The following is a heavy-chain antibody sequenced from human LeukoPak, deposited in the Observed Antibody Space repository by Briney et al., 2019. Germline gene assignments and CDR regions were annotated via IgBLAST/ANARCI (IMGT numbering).Heavy chain of an antibody. V-gene: IGHV3-7*04. J-gene: IGHJ4*02. Sequence: GGSLRLSCAASGFTFRSYWMSWVRQAPGKGLECVANIKQDGNERYYVDSVKGRFTISRDNAKNSLYLQMNSLRAEDTAVYYCTREYYYGSGSYYAGYWGQGTLVTVSS. D-gene: IGHD3-10*01. CDR2: IKQDGNER. CDR1: GFTFRSYW. CDR3: TREYYYGSGSYYAGY.